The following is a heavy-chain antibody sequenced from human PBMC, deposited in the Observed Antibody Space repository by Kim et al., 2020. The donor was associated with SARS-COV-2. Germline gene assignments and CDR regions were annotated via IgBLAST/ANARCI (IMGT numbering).Heavy chain of an antibody. D-gene: IGHD3-10*01. CDR1: GYTFTSYD. CDR2: MNPNSGNT. V-gene: IGHV1-8*01. J-gene: IGHJ6*02. CDR3: ARVGVRYYGSGSYYYYYYYYGMDV. Sequence: ASVKVPCKASGYTFTSYDINWVRQATGQGLEWMGWMNPNSGNTGYAQKFQGRVTMTRNTSISTAYMELSSLRSEDTAVYYCARVGVRYYGSGSYYYYYYYYGMDVWGQGTTVTVSS.